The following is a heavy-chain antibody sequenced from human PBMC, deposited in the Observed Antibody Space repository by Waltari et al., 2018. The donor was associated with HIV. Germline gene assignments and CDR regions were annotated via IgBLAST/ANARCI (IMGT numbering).Heavy chain of an antibody. J-gene: IGHJ5*02. CDR3: ARSPPLGWFDP. Sequence: QLQLQESGPGLVKPSETLSLTCTVSGGSISSSRYYWGWIRQPPGKGLEWIGSIYYSGSTYYNPSLKSRVTISVDTSKNQFSLKLSSVTAADTAVYYCARSPPLGWFDPWGQGTLVTVSS. D-gene: IGHD3-10*01. V-gene: IGHV4-39*01. CDR1: GGSISSSRYY. CDR2: IYYSGST.